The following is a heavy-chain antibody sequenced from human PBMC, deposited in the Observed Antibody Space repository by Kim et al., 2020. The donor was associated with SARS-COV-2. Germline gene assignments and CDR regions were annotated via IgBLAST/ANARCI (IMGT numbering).Heavy chain of an antibody. J-gene: IGHJ4*02. CDR3: ARDRSEGGSYYVPSYDY. CDR2: IYYSGST. V-gene: IGHV4-39*07. Sequence: SETLSLTCTVSGGSISSSSYYWGWIRQPPGKGLEWIGSIYYSGSTYYNPSLKSRVTISVDTSKNQFSLKLRSVTAADTAVYYCARDRSEGGSYYVPSYDYWGQGTLVTVSS. CDR1: GGSISSSSYY. D-gene: IGHD1-26*01.